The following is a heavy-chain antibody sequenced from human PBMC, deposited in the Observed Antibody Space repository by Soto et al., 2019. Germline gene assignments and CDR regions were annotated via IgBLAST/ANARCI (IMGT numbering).Heavy chain of an antibody. CDR3: ARERYYYDSSGHQNAFDI. V-gene: IGHV4-34*01. CDR1: GASFSGYY. D-gene: IGHD3-22*01. J-gene: IGHJ3*02. Sequence: ESLSSTGSVYGASFSGYYWSWIRQPPGKGLEWIGEINHSGSTNYNPSLKSRVTISVDTSKNQFSLKLSSVTAADTAVYYCARERYYYDSSGHQNAFDIWGQGTMVTV. CDR2: INHSGST.